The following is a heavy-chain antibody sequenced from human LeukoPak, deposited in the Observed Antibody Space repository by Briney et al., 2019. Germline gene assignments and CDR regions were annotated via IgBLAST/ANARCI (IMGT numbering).Heavy chain of an antibody. V-gene: IGHV4-59*08. CDR1: GGSIGSDY. D-gene: IGHD6-19*01. Sequence: ASETLSLTCTVSGGSIGSDYWTWIRQPPGKGLEYIGYIYYTGGTNYNPSLKSRVTISVDTSKNQFSLKLNSVTAADTAVYFCAKYGNSGWVIDNWGQGTLVTVSS. CDR2: IYYTGGT. J-gene: IGHJ4*02. CDR3: AKYGNSGWVIDN.